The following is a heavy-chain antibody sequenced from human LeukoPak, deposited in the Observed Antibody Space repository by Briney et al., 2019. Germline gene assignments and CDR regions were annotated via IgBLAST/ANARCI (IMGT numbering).Heavy chain of an antibody. J-gene: IGHJ6*03. D-gene: IGHD2-21*02. CDR3: ARSYCGGDCYTLPLYYYYYMDV. CDR1: GGSFSGYY. Sequence: SETLSLTCAVYGGSFSGYYWGWIRQPPGKGLEWIGSIYYSGSTYYNPSLKSRVTISVDTSENQFSLKLSSVTAADTAVYYCARSYCGGDCYTLPLYYYYYMDVWGKGTTVTVSS. V-gene: IGHV4-39*01. CDR2: IYYSGST.